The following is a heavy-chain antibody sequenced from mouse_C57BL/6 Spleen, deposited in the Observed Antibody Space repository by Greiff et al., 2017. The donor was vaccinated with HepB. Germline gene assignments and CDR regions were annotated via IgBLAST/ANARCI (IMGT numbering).Heavy chain of an antibody. Sequence: VQLQESGPELVKPGASVKISCKASGYAFSSSWMNWVKQRPGKGLEWIGRIYPGDGDTNYNGKFKGKATLTADKSSSTAYMQLSSLTSEDSAVYFCASGGAYYSPWFAYWGQGTLVTVSA. D-gene: IGHD2-12*01. CDR3: ASGGAYYSPWFAY. J-gene: IGHJ3*01. CDR2: IYPGDGDT. V-gene: IGHV1-82*01. CDR1: GYAFSSSW.